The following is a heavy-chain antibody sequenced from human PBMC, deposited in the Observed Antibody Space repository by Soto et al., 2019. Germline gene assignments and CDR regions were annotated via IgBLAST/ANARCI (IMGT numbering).Heavy chain of an antibody. J-gene: IGHJ4*02. Sequence: QVQLVQSGAEVKKPGSSVKVSCKASGGTFSSYAINWVRQAPGQGLVWMGGIIPIFGTANYAQKFQGRVTITADESTSTAYMELSSLRSEDTAVYYCARPVEMATISRSYLFYWGQGTLVTVSS. CDR1: GGTFSSYA. D-gene: IGHD5-12*01. CDR2: IIPIFGTA. V-gene: IGHV1-69*01. CDR3: ARPVEMATISRSYLFY.